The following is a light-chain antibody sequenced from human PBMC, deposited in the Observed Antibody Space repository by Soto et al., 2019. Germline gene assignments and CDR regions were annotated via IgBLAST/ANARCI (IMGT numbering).Light chain of an antibody. V-gene: IGLV4-69*01. CDR3: QTWGTGIHYV. Sequence: QSVLTQSPSASASLGASVKLTCTLSSGHSSYAIAWHQQQPEKGPRYLMKLNSDGSHSKGDGIPDRFSASSSGAERYLTIASLQYEDEADYYCQTWGTGIHYVFGTGTKVTVL. CDR1: SGHSSYA. J-gene: IGLJ1*01. CDR2: LNSDGSH.